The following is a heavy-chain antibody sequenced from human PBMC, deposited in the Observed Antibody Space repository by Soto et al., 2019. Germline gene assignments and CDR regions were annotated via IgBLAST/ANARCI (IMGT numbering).Heavy chain of an antibody. V-gene: IGHV3-23*01. CDR1: GFTFSNYA. J-gene: IGHJ4*02. D-gene: IGHD2-15*01. Sequence: VGSLRLSCGVSGFTFSNYAMTWVRQAPGKGLEWVSSISGSGATTYYADSVQGRFTISRDNSKNTLSLQMYSLRAEDTAVYYCAKGDCSGGSCYRGFDYWGQGTLVTVSS. CDR3: AKGDCSGGSCYRGFDY. CDR2: ISGSGATT.